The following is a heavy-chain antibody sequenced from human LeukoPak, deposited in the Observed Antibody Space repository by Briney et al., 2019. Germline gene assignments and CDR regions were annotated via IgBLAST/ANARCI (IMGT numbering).Heavy chain of an antibody. J-gene: IGHJ3*02. CDR2: IHSGGTT. D-gene: IGHD3-22*01. CDR1: GFTVSSHY. Sequence: GGSLRLSCAASGFTVSSHYMSWVRQAPGQGLECVSVIHSGGTTYYADSLKGRFTISRDNSKNTLYLQMNSLRAEDTAVYYCARGGLSRYYYDSSGYYHAFDIWGQGTMVTVSS. CDR3: ARGGLSRYYYDSSGYYHAFDI. V-gene: IGHV3-53*01.